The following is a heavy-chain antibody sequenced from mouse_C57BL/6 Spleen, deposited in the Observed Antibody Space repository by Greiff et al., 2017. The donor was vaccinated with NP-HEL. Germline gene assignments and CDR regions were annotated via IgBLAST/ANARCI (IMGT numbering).Heavy chain of an antibody. J-gene: IGHJ1*03. Sequence: EVKLVESGGGLVKPGGSLKLSCAASGFTFSSYAMSWVRQTPEKRLEWVATISDGGSYTYYPDNVKGRFTISRGNAKNNLYLQMSHLKSEDTAMYYCARDRPGYWYFDVWGTGTTVTVSS. CDR2: ISDGGSYT. CDR1: GFTFSSYA. CDR3: ARDRPGYWYFDV. V-gene: IGHV5-4*01.